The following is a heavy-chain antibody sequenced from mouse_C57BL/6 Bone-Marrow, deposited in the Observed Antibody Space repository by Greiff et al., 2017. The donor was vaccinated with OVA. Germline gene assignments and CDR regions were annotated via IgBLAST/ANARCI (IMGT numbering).Heavy chain of an antibody. D-gene: IGHD1-1*01. J-gene: IGHJ4*01. Sequence: VQLQQSGAELVKPVASVKVSCKASGYTFTSYWMHWVKPRPGQGLECIGRIHPSDSDTNYNQKFKCKATLTVSKSSSTAYMQLSSLTSEDYAVYYCAISPGGLATDARDYWGKGTSVTVSS. CDR3: AISPGGLATDARDY. CDR1: GYTFTSYW. CDR2: IHPSDSDT. V-gene: IGHV1-74*01.